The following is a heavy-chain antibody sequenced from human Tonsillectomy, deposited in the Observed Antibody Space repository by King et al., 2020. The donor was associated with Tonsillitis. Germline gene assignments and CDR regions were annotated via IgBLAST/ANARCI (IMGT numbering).Heavy chain of an antibody. Sequence: VQLVQSGGGLVKPGRSLRLSCAASGFTFNSYTMNWVRQAPGKGLEWVSSISTSSTYIYYADSVKGRFTISRDDAKNSLYLQMNSLRVEDTAVYYCARDQGLGIPIDFWGQGTLVTVSS. J-gene: IGHJ4*02. CDR1: GFTFNSYT. CDR2: ISTSSTYI. D-gene: IGHD7-27*01. V-gene: IGHV3-21*01. CDR3: ARDQGLGIPIDF.